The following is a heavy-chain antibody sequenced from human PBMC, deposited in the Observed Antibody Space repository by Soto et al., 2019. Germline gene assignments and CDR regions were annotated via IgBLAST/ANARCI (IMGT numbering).Heavy chain of an antibody. D-gene: IGHD5-12*01. J-gene: IGHJ6*02. V-gene: IGHV1-69*12. CDR3: AGGGGYEHYYYYGMDV. CDR1: GGTFSSYA. Sequence: QVQLVQSGAEVKKPGSSVKVSCKASGGTFSSYAISWVRQAPGQGREWMGGIIPIFGTANYAQKFQGRVTITADESTSTAYMELSSLRSEDTAVYYCAGGGGYEHYYYYGMDVWGQGTTVTVSS. CDR2: IIPIFGTA.